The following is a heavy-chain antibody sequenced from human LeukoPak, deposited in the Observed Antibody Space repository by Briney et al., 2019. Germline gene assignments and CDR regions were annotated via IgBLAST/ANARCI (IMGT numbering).Heavy chain of an antibody. D-gene: IGHD2-15*01. CDR1: GGSISSGGYY. J-gene: IGHJ5*02. CDR2: IYYSGST. V-gene: IGHV4-31*03. CDR3: ARGPRRVAADPIYWFDP. Sequence: SETLSLTCTVSGGSISSGGYYWSWIRQHPGKGLEWIGYIYYSGSTYYNPSLKSRVTISVDTSKNQFSLKLSSVTAADTAVYYCARGPRRVAADPIYWFDPWGQGTLVTVSS.